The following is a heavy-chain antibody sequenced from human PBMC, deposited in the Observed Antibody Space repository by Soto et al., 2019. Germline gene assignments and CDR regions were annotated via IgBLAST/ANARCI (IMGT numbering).Heavy chain of an antibody. D-gene: IGHD3-3*01. CDR1: GYNFAGYW. V-gene: IGHV5-51*01. CDR2: IYPSDSDT. J-gene: IGHJ4*02. Sequence: GESLKISCKGSGYNFAGYWIAWARQMPGKGLELMGLIYPSDSDTRYRPSFQGQVTISADKSISSAYLQWSSLRASDTAMYYCARGGVSTRTFDYWGQGTPVPVSS. CDR3: ARGGVSTRTFDY.